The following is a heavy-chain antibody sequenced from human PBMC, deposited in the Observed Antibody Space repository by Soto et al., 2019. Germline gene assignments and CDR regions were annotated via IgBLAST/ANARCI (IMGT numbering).Heavy chain of an antibody. V-gene: IGHV3-11*06. J-gene: IGHJ4*02. CDR3: AFSPRPGGTGFDY. D-gene: IGHD1-26*01. CDR2: ISASSSYT. Sequence: QVLLVESGGGLGKPGGSLRLSCAASGFTLSDYYMNWMRQAPGKGPEWVSYISASSSYTNYADSVQGRFTISRDNAKNSVYLQRNSLRAEDTAVYYCAFSPRPGGTGFDYWGQGTPVTVSS. CDR1: GFTLSDYY.